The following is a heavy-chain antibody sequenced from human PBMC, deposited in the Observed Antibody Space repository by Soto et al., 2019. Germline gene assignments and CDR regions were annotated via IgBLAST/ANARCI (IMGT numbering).Heavy chain of an antibody. J-gene: IGHJ4*02. V-gene: IGHV4-39*01. Sequence: SETLSLTCSVSGDSISSDESYWGWIRQPPGKGLEWIGNVYYGGSPNYTPSLKSRITISVDISKNQFSLSLGSVTAADTAVYYCARTTYYDFWSGYSPLFYWGQGTLVTVSS. CDR3: ARTTYYDFWSGYSPLFY. D-gene: IGHD3-3*01. CDR2: VYYGGSP. CDR1: GDSISSDESY.